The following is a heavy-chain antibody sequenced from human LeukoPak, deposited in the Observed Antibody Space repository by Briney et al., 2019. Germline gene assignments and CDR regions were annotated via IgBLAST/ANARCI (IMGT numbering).Heavy chain of an antibody. Sequence: SVKVSCKASGGTFSSYAISWVRQAPGQGLEWMGGIIPIFGTANYAQKFQGRVTITADKSTSTAYMELSSLRSEDTAVYYCATVVRGVIPYYFDYWGQGTLVTVSS. J-gene: IGHJ4*02. V-gene: IGHV1-69*06. CDR1: GGTFSSYA. D-gene: IGHD3-10*01. CDR3: ATVVRGVIPYYFDY. CDR2: IIPIFGTA.